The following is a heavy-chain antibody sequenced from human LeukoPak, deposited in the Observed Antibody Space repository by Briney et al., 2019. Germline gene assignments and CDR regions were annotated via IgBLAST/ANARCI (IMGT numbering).Heavy chain of an antibody. CDR2: IYSGGST. D-gene: IGHD1-26*01. CDR1: GFTVSSNY. Sequence: GGSLRLSCAASGFTVSSNYMSWVRQAPGKGLEWVSVIYSGGSTYYADSVKGRFTISRDNSKNTLYLQMNSLRAEDTAVYYCARVPRGWELRNYFDYWGQGTLVTVSS. V-gene: IGHV3-53*01. CDR3: ARVPRGWELRNYFDY. J-gene: IGHJ4*02.